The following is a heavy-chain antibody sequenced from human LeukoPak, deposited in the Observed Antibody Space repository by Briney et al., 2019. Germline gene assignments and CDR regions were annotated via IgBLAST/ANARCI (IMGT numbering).Heavy chain of an antibody. CDR2: ISYDGSNK. V-gene: IGHV3-30-3*01. CDR3: ARDLRLYYGSGDPPGY. Sequence: GRSLRLSCAASGFTFSSYAMHWVRKAPGKGLEWVAVISYDGSNKYYADSVKGRFTISRDNSKNTLYLQMNSLRAEDTAVYYCARDLRLYYGSGDPPGYWGQGTLVTVST. D-gene: IGHD3-10*01. CDR1: GFTFSSYA. J-gene: IGHJ4*02.